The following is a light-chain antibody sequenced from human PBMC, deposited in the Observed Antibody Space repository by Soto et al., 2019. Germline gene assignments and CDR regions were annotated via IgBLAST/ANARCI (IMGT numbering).Light chain of an antibody. CDR3: QQYNSYCS. CDR2: KAS. J-gene: IGKJ4*01. CDR1: QSISDW. Sequence: DIQMTQSPSTLSASVGDRVTITCRASQSISDWLAWYQQKPGKVPKLLIYKASNLESGVPSRFSGCGSGTEFTLTISSLQPDDFATYYCQQYNSYCSFGGGTKVDIK. V-gene: IGKV1-5*03.